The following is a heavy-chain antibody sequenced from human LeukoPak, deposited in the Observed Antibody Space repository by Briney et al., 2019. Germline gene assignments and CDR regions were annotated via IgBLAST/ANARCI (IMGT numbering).Heavy chain of an antibody. CDR1: GYTFTGYY. D-gene: IGHD1-26*01. Sequence: ASVKVSCKASGYTFTGYYMHWVRQAPGQGLEWMGWISPNSGGTNYAQKFQGRVTMTRDTSISTAYLQWSSLKASDTAMYYCAIQIVGANNDAFDIWGQGTMVTVSS. CDR2: ISPNSGGT. J-gene: IGHJ3*02. CDR3: AIQIVGANNDAFDI. V-gene: IGHV1-2*02.